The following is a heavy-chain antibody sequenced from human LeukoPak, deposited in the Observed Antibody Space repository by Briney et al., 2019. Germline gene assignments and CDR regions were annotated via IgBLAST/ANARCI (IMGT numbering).Heavy chain of an antibody. CDR2: INPNSGAT. J-gene: IGHJ3*01. D-gene: IGHD2-15*01. Sequence: ASVKVSCKASGYTFTNYYLHWVRQAPGQGLEWLGWINPNSGATKYAHNFQGRVTMPRDPSISTAYMELTRLRSDDTAMYFCARDQARVVVVVTTTLVFDLWGQGTMITVSS. CDR3: ARDQARVVVVVTTTLVFDL. V-gene: IGHV1-2*07. CDR1: GYTFTNYY.